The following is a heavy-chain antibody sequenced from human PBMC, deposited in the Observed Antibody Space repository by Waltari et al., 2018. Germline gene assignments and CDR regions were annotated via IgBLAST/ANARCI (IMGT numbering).Heavy chain of an antibody. CDR2: FDPEDGET. CDR3: ATAKGGYYYDSSGYDY. D-gene: IGHD3-22*01. V-gene: IGHV1-24*01. CDR1: GYTLTELS. Sequence: QVQLVQSGAEVKKPGASVKVSCKVSGYTLTELSMHWVRQAPGKGLEWMGGFDPEDGETIYAQKFQGRVTRTEDTSTDTAYMELSSLRSEDTAVYYCATAKGGYYYDSSGYDYWGQGTLVTVSS. J-gene: IGHJ4*02.